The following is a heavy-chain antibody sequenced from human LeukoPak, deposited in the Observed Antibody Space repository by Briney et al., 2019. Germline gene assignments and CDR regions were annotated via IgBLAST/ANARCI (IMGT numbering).Heavy chain of an antibody. J-gene: IGHJ4*02. CDR3: ARDSSSYSGYGVDY. Sequence: SETLSLTCTVSGGSISSGSYYWSWIRQPAGKGLEWIGRIHTSGSTNYNPSLKSRVTISVDTSKNQFSLKLSSVTAADTAVYYCARDSSSYSGYGVDYWGQGTLVTVSS. CDR2: IHTSGST. CDR1: GGSISSGSYY. D-gene: IGHD5-12*01. V-gene: IGHV4-61*02.